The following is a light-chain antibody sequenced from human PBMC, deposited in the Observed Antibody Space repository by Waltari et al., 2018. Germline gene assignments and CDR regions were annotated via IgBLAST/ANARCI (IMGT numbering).Light chain of an antibody. CDR1: QSVSVW. CDR2: KAS. V-gene: IGKV1-5*03. Sequence: DIQMTQSPSTLSASVGDRVTITCRASQSVSVWLAWYQQKPGKAPKLLIYKASNLESGVPSRFSGSGSETEFTLTISSLQPDDFATYYCQQYNSYSTFGQGTKVEIK. J-gene: IGKJ1*01. CDR3: QQYNSYST.